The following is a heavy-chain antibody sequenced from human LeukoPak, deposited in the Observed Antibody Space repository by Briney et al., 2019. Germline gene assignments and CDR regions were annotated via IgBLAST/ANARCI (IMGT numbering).Heavy chain of an antibody. J-gene: IGHJ6*02. CDR2: IYYSGST. V-gene: IGHV4-59*02. CDR1: GGSVTTYY. Sequence: PSETLSLTCTVSGGSVTTYYWSWIRQPPGKGLEWIGYIYYSGSTSYDPSLKSRVTISVDTSKNQFSLKLSSVTAADTAVYYCALSTVYYYGMDVWGQGTTVTVSS. CDR3: ALSTVYYYGMDV. D-gene: IGHD4-17*01.